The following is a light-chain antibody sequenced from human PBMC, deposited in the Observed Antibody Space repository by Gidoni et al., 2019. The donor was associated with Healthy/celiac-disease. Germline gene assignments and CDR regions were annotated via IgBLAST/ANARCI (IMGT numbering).Light chain of an antibody. CDR2: YDS. J-gene: IGLJ2*01. CDR1: NIGSQS. Sequence: SYVLTQPPSVSVAPGKTARITWGGNNIGSQSVHWYQQKPGQAPVLVIYYDSDRPSGIPERFSGSNSGTTATLTISRVEAGDEADYYCQVWDSSSDHPGVFGGGTKLTVL. V-gene: IGLV3-21*04. CDR3: QVWDSSSDHPGV.